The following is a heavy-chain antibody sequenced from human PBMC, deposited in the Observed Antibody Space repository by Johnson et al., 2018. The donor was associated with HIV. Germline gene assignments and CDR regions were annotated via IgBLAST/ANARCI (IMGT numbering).Heavy chain of an antibody. CDR3: AREAQTHAFDI. Sequence: QMLLVESGGGLVQPGGSLRLSCAASGFTFSSYGMHWVRQAPGKGLEWVAVISYDGNNKYYADSVKGRFTISRDNSKNTLYLQMNSLRAGDTAVYYCAREAQTHAFDIWGQGTMVTVSS. D-gene: IGHD4-23*01. CDR2: ISYDGNNK. V-gene: IGHV3-30*03. CDR1: GFTFSSYG. J-gene: IGHJ3*02.